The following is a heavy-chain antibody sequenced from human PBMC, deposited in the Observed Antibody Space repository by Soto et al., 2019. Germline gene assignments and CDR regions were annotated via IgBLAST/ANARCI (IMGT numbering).Heavy chain of an antibody. D-gene: IGHD2-21*02. CDR1: GGSTSSSSYY. CDR2: IYYSGST. J-gene: IGHJ4*02. Sequence: PSQTRSLTCTVSGGSTSSSSYYWCWLRQPPGKGLEWIGSIYYSGSTYYNPSLKSRVTISVDTSKNQFSLKLSSVTAADTAVYYFLRTQGVTANPVYWCQAPLLTV. V-gene: IGHV4-39*01. CDR3: LRTQGVTANPVY.